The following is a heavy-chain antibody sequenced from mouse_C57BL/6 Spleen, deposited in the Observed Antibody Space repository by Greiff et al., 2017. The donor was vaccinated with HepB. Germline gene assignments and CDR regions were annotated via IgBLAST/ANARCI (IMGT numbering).Heavy chain of an antibody. CDR3: AREGTAQATWDY. CDR2: INYDGSST. V-gene: IGHV5-16*01. Sequence: EVKLVESEGGLVQPGSSMKLSCTASGFTFSDYYMAWVRQVPEKGLEWVANINYDGSSTYYLDSLKSRFIISRDNAKNILYLQMSSQKSEDTATYYCAREGTAQATWDYWGQGTTLTVSS. D-gene: IGHD3-2*02. J-gene: IGHJ2*01. CDR1: GFTFSDYY.